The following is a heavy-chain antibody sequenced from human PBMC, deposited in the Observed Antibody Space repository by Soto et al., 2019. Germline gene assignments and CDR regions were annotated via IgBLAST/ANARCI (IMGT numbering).Heavy chain of an antibody. CDR1: GGTFSSYA. CDR3: ARGTHFWSGYWNSYGMDV. J-gene: IGHJ6*02. D-gene: IGHD3-3*02. CDR2: IIPIFGTA. V-gene: IGHV1-69*01. Sequence: ASVKVSCKASGGTFSSYAISWVRQAPGQGHERMGGIIPIFGTANYAQKFQGRVTITADESTSTAYMELSSLRSEDTAVYYCARGTHFWSGYWNSYGMDVWGQGTTVTVSS.